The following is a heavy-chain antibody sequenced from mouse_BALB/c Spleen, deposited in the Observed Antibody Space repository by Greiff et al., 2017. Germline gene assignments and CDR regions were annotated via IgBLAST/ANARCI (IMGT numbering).Heavy chain of an antibody. V-gene: IGHV5-6*01. CDR2: ISSGGSYT. CDR1: GFTFSSYG. J-gene: IGHJ2*01. CDR3: ARPGKAYYFDY. Sequence: QGVESGGDLVKPGGSLKLSCAASGFTFSSYGMSWVRQTPDKRLEWVATISSGGSYTYYPDSVKGRFTISRDNAKNTLYLQMSSLKSEDTAMYYCARPGKAYYFDYWGQGTTLTVSS. D-gene: IGHD1-1*01.